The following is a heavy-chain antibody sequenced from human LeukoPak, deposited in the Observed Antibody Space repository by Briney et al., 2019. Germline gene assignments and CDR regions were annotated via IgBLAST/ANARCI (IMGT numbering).Heavy chain of an antibody. CDR2: INWNGGST. V-gene: IGHV3-20*01. CDR1: GLTFDDYG. Sequence: GGSLRLSCAASGLTFDDYGMSWVRQAPGKGLEWVSGINWNGGSTGYADSVKGRFTISRDNAKNSPYLQMNSLRAEDTALYHCARVGYYYGSKTYYYYMDVWGKGTTVTISS. CDR3: ARVGYYYGSKTYYYYMDV. D-gene: IGHD3-10*01. J-gene: IGHJ6*03.